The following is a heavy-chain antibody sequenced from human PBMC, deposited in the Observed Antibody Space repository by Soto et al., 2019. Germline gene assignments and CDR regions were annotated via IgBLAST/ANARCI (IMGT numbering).Heavy chain of an antibody. CDR2: IRTKTYGEAV. CDR1: EFTFANAF. J-gene: IGHJ3*02. Sequence: DVQLVASGGGLIKPGGSLRLACTASEFTFANAFMNWVRQAPGKGLEWIGRIRTKTYGEAVDYAAPVKGRFTISRDDSKDTMYLQMNSLKIEDTAVYYGTSFRGYCTGMVAYDIWGQGTMVTVSS. D-gene: IGHD2-8*02. CDR3: TSFRGYCTGMVAYDI. V-gene: IGHV3-15*07.